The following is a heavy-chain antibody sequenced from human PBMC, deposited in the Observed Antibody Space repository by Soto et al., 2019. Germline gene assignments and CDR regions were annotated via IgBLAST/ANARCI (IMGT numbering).Heavy chain of an antibody. D-gene: IGHD1-26*01. CDR1: GYTFTSYA. J-gene: IGHJ4*02. CDR3: ARQRTKWELRTFDY. CDR2: INAGNGNT. V-gene: IGHV1-3*01. Sequence: ASVKVSCKTSGYTFTSYAMHWVRQAPGQRLEWMGWINAGNGNTKYSQKFQGRVTITIDTSASTAYMELSSLRSEDTAIYYCARQRTKWELRTFDYWGQGSLVTVSS.